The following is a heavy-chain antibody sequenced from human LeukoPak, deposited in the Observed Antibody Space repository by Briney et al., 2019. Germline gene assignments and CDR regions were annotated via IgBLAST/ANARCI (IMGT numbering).Heavy chain of an antibody. CDR2: ISSSSSYI. CDR3: ARGGGNYYYYMDV. Sequence: PGGSLRLSCVASGFSFSNYEMNWVRQAPGKGLEWVSSISSSSSYIYYADSVKGRFTISRDNAKNSLYLQMNSLRAEDTAVYYCARGGGNYYYYMDVWGKGTTVTVSS. D-gene: IGHD2-15*01. CDR1: GFSFSNYE. J-gene: IGHJ6*03. V-gene: IGHV3-21*01.